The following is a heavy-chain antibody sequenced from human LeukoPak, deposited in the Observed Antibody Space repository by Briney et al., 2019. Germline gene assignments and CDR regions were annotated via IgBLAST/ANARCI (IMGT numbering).Heavy chain of an antibody. CDR2: INSDGSST. CDR1: GFTFSSYW. CDR3: ARDRSSSWYFSLDP. J-gene: IGHJ5*02. V-gene: IGHV3-74*01. D-gene: IGHD6-13*01. Sequence: QSGGSLRLSCGGSGFTFSSYWMHWVRQAPGKGLVWVSRINSDGSSTRYADSVKGRFTISRDNAKNTLYLQMNSLRAEDTAVYYCARDRSSSWYFSLDPWGQGTLVTVSS.